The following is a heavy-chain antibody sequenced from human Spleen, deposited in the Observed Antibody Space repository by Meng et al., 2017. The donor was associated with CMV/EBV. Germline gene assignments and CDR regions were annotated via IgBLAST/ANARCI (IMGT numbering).Heavy chain of an antibody. J-gene: IGHJ6*02. CDR1: GYTFTSYD. Sequence: ASVKVSCKASGYTFTSYDINWVRQATGQGLEWMGIINPSGGSTSYAPKFQGRVTMTTDTSTSTAYMELRSLRSDDTAVYYCARVRFLEWLSPLYYYYGMDVWGQGTTVTVSS. CDR2: INPSGGST. V-gene: IGHV1-46*01. CDR3: ARVRFLEWLSPLYYYYGMDV. D-gene: IGHD3-3*01.